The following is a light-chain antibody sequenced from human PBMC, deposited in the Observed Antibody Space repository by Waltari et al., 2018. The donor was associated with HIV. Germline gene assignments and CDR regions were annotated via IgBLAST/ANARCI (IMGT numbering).Light chain of an antibody. Sequence: DIQMTQSPSSLSASVGDRVTITCRASQRVSSYLNWYQQKPGKAPKRLIYAASILQSGVPARFSGSGSGTDFTLTNNRLQPEDFATYYCQESYSSPFTFGPGTQVDIK. CDR1: QRVSSY. CDR2: AAS. CDR3: QESYSSPFT. V-gene: IGKV1-39*01. J-gene: IGKJ3*01.